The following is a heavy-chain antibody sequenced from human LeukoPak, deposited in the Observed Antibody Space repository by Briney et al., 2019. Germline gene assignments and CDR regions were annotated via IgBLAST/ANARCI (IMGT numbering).Heavy chain of an antibody. CDR2: VSYDGGKK. CDR1: GFTFSTSR. D-gene: IGHD5-18*01. V-gene: IGHV3-30*18. J-gene: IGHJ3*02. CDR3: AKGRQQWWTFDALDI. Sequence: LPGGPRRLSCAAPGFTFSTSRMNWVRQAPGKGLKWVALVSYDGGKKYYADSVKGRITISRDNSKNTLYLQMNSLTPDDTAVYYGAKGRQQWWTFDALDIWGQGTMVTVSS.